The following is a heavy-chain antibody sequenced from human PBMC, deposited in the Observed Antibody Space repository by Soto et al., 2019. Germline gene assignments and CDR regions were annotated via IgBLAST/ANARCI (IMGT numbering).Heavy chain of an antibody. J-gene: IGHJ4*02. CDR1: GGSISSYY. D-gene: IGHD6-13*01. Sequence: SETLSLTCTVSGGSISSYYWSWIRQPPGKGLEWIGYIYYSGSTNYNPSLKSRVTISVDTSTNQFSLKLSSVTAADTAVYYCAREPGYSSSWYAPYYFDYWGQGTLVTVSS. CDR3: AREPGYSSSWYAPYYFDY. CDR2: IYYSGST. V-gene: IGHV4-59*01.